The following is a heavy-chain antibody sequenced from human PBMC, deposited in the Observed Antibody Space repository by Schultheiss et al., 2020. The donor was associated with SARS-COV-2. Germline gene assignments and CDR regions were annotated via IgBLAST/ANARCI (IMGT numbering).Heavy chain of an antibody. Sequence: GGSLRLSCAASGFTFSSYAMSWVRQAPGKGLEWVSSISSTSTYIYYKDSVKGRFTVSRDNAKNSLYLQMNSLRAEDTAVYYCARPTYGDYVPYYYYYMDVWGKGTTVTVSS. D-gene: IGHD4-17*01. CDR2: ISSTSTYI. CDR1: GFTFSSYA. V-gene: IGHV3-21*01. CDR3: ARPTYGDYVPYYYYYMDV. J-gene: IGHJ6*03.